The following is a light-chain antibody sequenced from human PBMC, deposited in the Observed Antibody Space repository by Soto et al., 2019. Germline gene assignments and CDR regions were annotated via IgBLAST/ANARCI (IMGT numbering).Light chain of an antibody. CDR3: QHYGSSPPIT. CDR1: QSVGSSY. CDR2: GAS. Sequence: EIVWTQSPGTLSLSPGERATLSCRASQSVGSSYLAWYQQKPGQAPRLLIFGASTRAFGIPDRFSGSGSGTDFDLTISRLEPEDFAVYYCQHYGSSPPITCGQGQRLEIK. V-gene: IGKV3-20*01. J-gene: IGKJ5*01.